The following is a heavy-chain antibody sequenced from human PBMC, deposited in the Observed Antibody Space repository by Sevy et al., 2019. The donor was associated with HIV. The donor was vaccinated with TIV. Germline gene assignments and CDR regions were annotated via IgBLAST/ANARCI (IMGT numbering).Heavy chain of an antibody. Sequence: GGSLRLSCAASGFTFSGSAMHWVRQASGKGLEWVGRIRSKANSYATAYAASVKGRFTISRDDSKNTAYLQMNSLKTEDTAVYYCTFTYSSGWYYFDYWGQRTLVTVSS. J-gene: IGHJ4*02. V-gene: IGHV3-73*01. CDR1: GFTFSGSA. CDR2: IRSKANSYAT. D-gene: IGHD6-19*01. CDR3: TFTYSSGWYYFDY.